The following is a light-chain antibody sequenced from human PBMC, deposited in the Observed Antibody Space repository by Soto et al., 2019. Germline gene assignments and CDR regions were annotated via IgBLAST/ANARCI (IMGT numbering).Light chain of an antibody. V-gene: IGKV3-15*01. CDR1: QRVSSD. Sequence: EIGMTQSPATLSVSPGERATLSCRASQRVSSDLAWYQQKPGQAPRLLIYGASTRATVIPAGFSGSGSGTEFTLTIRSLQSEDFAVYYGQQYHSWPPTFGQGTKVELK. CDR2: GAS. J-gene: IGKJ1*01. CDR3: QQYHSWPPT.